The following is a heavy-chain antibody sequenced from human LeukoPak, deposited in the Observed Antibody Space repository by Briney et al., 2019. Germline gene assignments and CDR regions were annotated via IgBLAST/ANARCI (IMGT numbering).Heavy chain of an antibody. J-gene: IGHJ4*02. CDR3: ARGEWELLDY. CDR1: GGSISSSSYY. D-gene: IGHD1-26*01. Sequence: SETLSLTCTVSGGSISSSSYYWGWIRQPPGKGLEWIGSIYYSGSTYYNPSLKSRVTISVDTSKNQFSLKLSSVTAADTAVYYCARGEWELLDYWGQGTLVTVSS. CDR2: IYYSGST. V-gene: IGHV4-39*01.